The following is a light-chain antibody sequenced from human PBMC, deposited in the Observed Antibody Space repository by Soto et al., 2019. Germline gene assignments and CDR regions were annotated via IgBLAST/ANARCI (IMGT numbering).Light chain of an antibody. Sequence: EILMTQSPATLSVSPGERATLSCRARQSVGSNLAWYQQKPCQAPRLLIYGASTRSTGIPARFSGSGSGTEFTLTISRLQSEDFAIYFCQQYNNWPPDRTFGQGTKVEIK. CDR2: GAS. CDR1: QSVGSN. CDR3: QQYNNWPPDRT. V-gene: IGKV3-15*01. J-gene: IGKJ1*01.